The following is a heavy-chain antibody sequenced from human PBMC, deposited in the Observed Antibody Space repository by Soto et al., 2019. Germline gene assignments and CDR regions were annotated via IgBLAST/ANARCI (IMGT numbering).Heavy chain of an antibody. CDR3: ARGGGYCSSTSCYTYY. D-gene: IGHD2-2*02. CDR2: IWYDGSNK. CDR1: GFTFSSYG. J-gene: IGHJ4*02. V-gene: IGHV3-33*01. Sequence: LRLSFAASGFTFSSYGMHWVRQAPGKGLEWVAVIWYDGSNKYYADSVKGRFTISRDNSKNTLYLQMNSLRAEDTAVYYCARGGGYCSSTSCYTYYWGQGTLVTVSS.